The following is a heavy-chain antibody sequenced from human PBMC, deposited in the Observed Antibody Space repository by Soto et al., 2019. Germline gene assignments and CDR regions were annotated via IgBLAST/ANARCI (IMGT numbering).Heavy chain of an antibody. J-gene: IGHJ6*02. D-gene: IGHD3-16*02. CDR2: IYYSGST. V-gene: IGHV4-31*02. CDR1: GGSISSGGYY. CDR3: ARDNASGDYVWGSYRPYGMDV. Sequence: SETLSLTCTVSGGSISSGGYYWSWIRQHPGKGLEWIGYIYYSGSTYYNPSLKSRVTISVDTSKNQFSLKLSSVTAADTAVYYCARDNASGDYVWGSYRPYGMDVWGQGTMVTVSS.